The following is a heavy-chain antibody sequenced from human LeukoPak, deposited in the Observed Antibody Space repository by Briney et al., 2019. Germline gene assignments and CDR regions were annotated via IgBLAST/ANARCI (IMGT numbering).Heavy chain of an antibody. CDR2: VYYTGTT. CDR1: GGSIKNYY. V-gene: IGHV4-59*12. CDR3: ARVFDS. J-gene: IGHJ4*02. Sequence: SETLSLTCALSGGSIKNYYWSWIRQPLGKGLGWIGYVYYTGTTSYNPSLKSRVSISIDTSKNQFSLKLTSVTAADTAVYYCARVFDSWGQGTLVTVSS.